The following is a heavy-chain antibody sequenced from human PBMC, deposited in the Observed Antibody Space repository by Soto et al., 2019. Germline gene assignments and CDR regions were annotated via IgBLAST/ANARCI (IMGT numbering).Heavy chain of an antibody. J-gene: IGHJ1*01. D-gene: IGHD6-6*01. CDR2: IYPGDSDT. CDR3: ARFNSIAARTAEYFQH. CDR1: GYSFTSYW. V-gene: IGHV5-51*01. Sequence: HGDSLKISCKGSGYSFTSYWIGWVRQMPGKGLEWMGIIYPGDSDTRYSPSFQGQVTISADKSISTAYLQWSSLKASDTAMYYCARFNSIAARTAEYFQHWGQGTLVTVS.